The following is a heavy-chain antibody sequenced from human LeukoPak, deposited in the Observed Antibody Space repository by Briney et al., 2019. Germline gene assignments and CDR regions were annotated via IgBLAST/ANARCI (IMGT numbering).Heavy chain of an antibody. D-gene: IGHD3-10*01. CDR1: GGTFSSYA. CDR2: INPNSGGT. Sequence: ASVKVSCKASGGTFSSYAISWVRQAPGQGLEWMGRINPNSGGTNYAQKFQGRVTMTRETSISTAYMELSGLRSDDTAVYYCARDPYGSGSYYKPEYFQHWGQGTLVTASS. CDR3: ARDPYGSGSYYKPEYFQH. V-gene: IGHV1-2*06. J-gene: IGHJ1*01.